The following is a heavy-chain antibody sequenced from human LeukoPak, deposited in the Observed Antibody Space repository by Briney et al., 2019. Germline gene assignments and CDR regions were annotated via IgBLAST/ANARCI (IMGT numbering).Heavy chain of an antibody. CDR1: GYTFSGYY. CDR3: ASTQGDYGDYFDY. J-gene: IGHJ4*02. CDR2: INPNSGGT. D-gene: IGHD4-17*01. V-gene: IGHV1-2*06. Sequence: ASVKVSCKASGYTFSGYYMHWVRQAPGQGLEWMGRINPNSGGTNYAQKFQGRVTMTRDTSISTAYMELSRLRSDDTAVYYCASTQGDYGDYFDYWGQGTLVTVFS.